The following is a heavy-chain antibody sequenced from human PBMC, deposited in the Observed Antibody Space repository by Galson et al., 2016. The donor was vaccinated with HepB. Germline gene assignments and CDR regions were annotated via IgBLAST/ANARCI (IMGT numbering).Heavy chain of an antibody. CDR1: GFTVSSNY. CDR2: IYSGGST. CDR3: ARLSWQWLVPIFDY. Sequence: SLRLSCAASGFTVSSNYMSWVRQAPGKGLEWVSVIYSGGSTYYADSVKGRFTISRDNSKNTLYLQMNSLRAGDTAVYYCARLSWQWLVPIFDYWGQGTLVTVSS. D-gene: IGHD6-19*01. J-gene: IGHJ4*02. V-gene: IGHV3-53*01.